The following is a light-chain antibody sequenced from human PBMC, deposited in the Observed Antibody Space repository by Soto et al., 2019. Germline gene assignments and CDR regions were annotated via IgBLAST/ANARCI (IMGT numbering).Light chain of an antibody. J-gene: IGLJ7*02. Sequence: QSALTQPASVSGSPGQSITLSCTGTSSDIGGYDYVSWYQRHPGKAPKLIIYDVNNRPSGVSNRFSGSKSGNTASLTISGPRAEAGVVYYCPSYESGSPLVVFGGAPQLPA. CDR2: DVN. CDR3: PSYESGSPLVV. CDR1: SSDIGGYDY. V-gene: IGLV2-14*01.